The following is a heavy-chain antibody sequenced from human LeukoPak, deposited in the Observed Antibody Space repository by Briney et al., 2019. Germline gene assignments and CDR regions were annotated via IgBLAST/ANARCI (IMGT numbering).Heavy chain of an antibody. CDR3: ATDSSGYLDAFDI. Sequence: GGSLRLSCAASGFTLSDYYMSWIRQAPGKGLEWVSYISSSGSTIYYADSVKGRFTISRDNAKNSLYLQMNSLRAEDTAVYYCATDSSGYLDAFDIWGQGTMVTVSS. CDR1: GFTLSDYY. V-gene: IGHV3-11*04. D-gene: IGHD3-22*01. J-gene: IGHJ3*02. CDR2: ISSSGSTI.